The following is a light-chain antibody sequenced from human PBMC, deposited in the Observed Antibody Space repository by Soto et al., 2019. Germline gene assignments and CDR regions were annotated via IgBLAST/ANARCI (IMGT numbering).Light chain of an antibody. V-gene: IGKV3-15*01. CDR2: GAS. CDR3: QQYSNWPPVI. Sequence: ETVMTQSPATQSVSPGERVTLSCRASQSVGSKVAWYQQKPGQAPSLLIYGASTRATETPVRFSGSGSGTEFTLTISSLQSEDFAVYYCQQYSNWPPVIFGGGTKVAIK. CDR1: QSVGSK. J-gene: IGKJ4*01.